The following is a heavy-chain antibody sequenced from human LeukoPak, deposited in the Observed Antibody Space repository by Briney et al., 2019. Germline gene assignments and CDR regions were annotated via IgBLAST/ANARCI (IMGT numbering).Heavy chain of an antibody. D-gene: IGHD4-17*01. V-gene: IGHV1-8*01. CDR1: GYTFTSYD. CDR3: ARIGYGDYPFNWFDP. CDR2: MNPNSGNT. J-gene: IGHJ5*02. Sequence: ASVKVSCKASGYTFTSYDINWVRQATGQGLEWMGWMNPNSGNTGYAQKFQGRVTMTTDTSTSTAYMELRSLRSDDTAVYYCARIGYGDYPFNWFDPWGQGTLVTVSS.